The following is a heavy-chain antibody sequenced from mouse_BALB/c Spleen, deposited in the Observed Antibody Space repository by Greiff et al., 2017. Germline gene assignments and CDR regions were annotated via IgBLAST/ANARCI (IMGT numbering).Heavy chain of an antibody. CDR3: ARWRDWYFDV. V-gene: IGHV1-4*02. Sequence: QVQLQQSAAELARPGASVKMSCKASGYTFTSYTMHWVKQRPGQGLEWIGYINPSSGYTEYNQKFKDKTTLTADKSSSTAYMQLSSLTSEDSAVYYCARWRDWYFDVWGAGTTVTVSS. CDR2: INPSSGYT. CDR1: GYTFTSYT. J-gene: IGHJ1*01.